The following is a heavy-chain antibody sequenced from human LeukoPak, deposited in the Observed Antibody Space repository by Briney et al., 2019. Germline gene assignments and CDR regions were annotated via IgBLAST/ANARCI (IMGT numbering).Heavy chain of an antibody. D-gene: IGHD3-9*01. Sequence: PGGSLRLSCAASGFTFSSYSMNWVRQAPGKGLEWVSYISSSSSTIYYADSVKGRFTISRDNAKNSLYLQMNSLRAEDTAVYYCARDLPNYDILTGYYTGPDYWGQGTLVTVSS. CDR2: ISSSSSTI. CDR3: ARDLPNYDILTGYYTGPDY. J-gene: IGHJ4*02. V-gene: IGHV3-48*01. CDR1: GFTFSSYS.